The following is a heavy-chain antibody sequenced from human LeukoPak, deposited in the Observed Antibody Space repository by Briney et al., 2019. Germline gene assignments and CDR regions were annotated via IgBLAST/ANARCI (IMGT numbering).Heavy chain of an antibody. CDR3: ATAPRIYCSSTSCYAFDI. D-gene: IGHD2-2*01. Sequence: ASVKVSCKVSGYTLTELSMHWVRQAPGKGLEWMGGFDPEDGETTYAQKFQGRVTMTEDTSTDTAYMELSSLRSEDTAVYYCATAPRIYCSSTSCYAFDIWGQGTMVTVSS. CDR1: GYTLTELS. J-gene: IGHJ3*02. CDR2: FDPEDGET. V-gene: IGHV1-24*01.